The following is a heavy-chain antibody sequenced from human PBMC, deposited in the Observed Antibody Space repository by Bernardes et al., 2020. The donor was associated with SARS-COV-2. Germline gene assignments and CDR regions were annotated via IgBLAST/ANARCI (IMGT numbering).Heavy chain of an antibody. CDR2: IYTSGST. V-gene: IGHV4-4*07. CDR1: GVSISSYY. D-gene: IGHD4-17*01. Sequence: TLSLTCTVSGVSISSYYWSWIRHPAVKGLEWIGRIYTSGSTNYNPSLKSRVTMSVDTSKNQFSLKLSSVTAADTAVYYCARDLVTYGDDWYFDLWGRGTLVTVSS. J-gene: IGHJ2*01. CDR3: ARDLVTYGDDWYFDL.